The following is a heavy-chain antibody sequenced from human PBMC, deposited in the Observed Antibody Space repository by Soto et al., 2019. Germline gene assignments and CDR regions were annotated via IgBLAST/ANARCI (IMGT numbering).Heavy chain of an antibody. J-gene: IGHJ4*02. Sequence: PSETLSLTCTVSGGSISSGDYYWSWIRQPPGKGLEWIGYIYYSGSTYYNPSLKSRVTISVDTSKNQFSLKLSSVTAADTAVYYCARDLNGSPWVVGNWGQGTLVTVSS. CDR1: GGSISSGDYY. CDR2: IYYSGST. CDR3: ARDLNGSPWVVGN. V-gene: IGHV4-30-4*01. D-gene: IGHD2-15*01.